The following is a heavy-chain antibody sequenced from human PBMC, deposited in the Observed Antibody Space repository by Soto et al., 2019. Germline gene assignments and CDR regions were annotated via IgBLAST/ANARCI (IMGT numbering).Heavy chain of an antibody. J-gene: IGHJ6*03. CDR2: IWYDGSNK. CDR3: ARDGTYSGYDARSYYYYMDV. Sequence: GGSLRLSCAASGFTFSSYGMHWVRQAPGKGLEWVAVIWYDGSNKYYADSVKGRFTISRDNSKNTLFLQMNSLRAEDTAVYYCARDGTYSGYDARSYYYYMDVWGKGTTVTVSS. V-gene: IGHV3-33*01. D-gene: IGHD5-12*01. CDR1: GFTFSSYG.